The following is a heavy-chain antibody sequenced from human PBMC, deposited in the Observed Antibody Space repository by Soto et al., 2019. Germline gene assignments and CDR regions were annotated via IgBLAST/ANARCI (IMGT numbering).Heavy chain of an antibody. D-gene: IGHD3-3*01. CDR2: ISYDGSKK. Sequence: QVQLVESGGGVVQPGRSLRLSCAASGFTFSSYGMHWVRQSPGKGLEWVAVISYDGSKKDYADSVKGRFTISGDNSKTTLYLQMDSREAEDPAVDYCARGYTSGYLSNGVAPWGQGTLVTVSS. CDR1: GFTFSSYG. V-gene: IGHV3-30*03. J-gene: IGHJ5*02. CDR3: ARGYTSGYLSNGVAP.